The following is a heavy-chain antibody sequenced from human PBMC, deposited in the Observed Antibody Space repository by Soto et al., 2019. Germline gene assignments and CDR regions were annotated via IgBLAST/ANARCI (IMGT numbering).Heavy chain of an antibody. Sequence: QVQLVQSGAEVKKPGASVKVSCKASGYTFISYDINWVRQSTGQGLEWMGWMNPNSGNTGYAQKCQGRITMTRNTSISTAYMELSSLRSEDTAVYYCARGPYFDPYYGMDVWGKGTTVTVSS. J-gene: IGHJ6*04. CDR3: ARGPYFDPYYGMDV. V-gene: IGHV1-8*01. CDR1: GYTFISYD. CDR2: MNPNSGNT. D-gene: IGHD3-9*01.